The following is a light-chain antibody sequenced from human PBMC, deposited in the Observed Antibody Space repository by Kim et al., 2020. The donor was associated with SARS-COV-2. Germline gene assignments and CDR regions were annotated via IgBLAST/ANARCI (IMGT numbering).Light chain of an antibody. CDR3: QQYNSYPYT. CDR1: QSISSW. V-gene: IGKV1-5*03. CDR2: KAS. J-gene: IGKJ2*01. Sequence: SSSVGDRVNITCRASQSISSWLAWYQQKPGKAPKLLIYKASSLESRVPSRFSGSGSGTEFTLTISSLQPDDFATYYCQQYNSYPYTFGQGTKLEI.